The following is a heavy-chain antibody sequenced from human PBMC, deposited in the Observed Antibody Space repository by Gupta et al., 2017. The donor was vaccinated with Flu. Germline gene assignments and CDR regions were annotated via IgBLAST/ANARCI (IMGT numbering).Heavy chain of an antibody. Sequence: QVQLQESGPGLVKPSETLSLTCTVPGGSISSYYWCWIRQPPGKGLEWIGYIYYSGSTNYNPSLKSRVTISVDTSKNQFSLKLSSVTAADTAVYYCARDIAAAGTRVPYSSGLFDPWGQGTLVTVSS. J-gene: IGHJ5*02. D-gene: IGHD6-13*01. V-gene: IGHV4-59*01. CDR3: ARDIAAAGTRVPYSSGLFDP. CDR1: GGSISSYY. CDR2: IYYSGST.